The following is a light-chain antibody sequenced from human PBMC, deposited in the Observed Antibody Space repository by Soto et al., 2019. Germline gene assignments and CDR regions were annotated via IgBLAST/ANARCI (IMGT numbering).Light chain of an antibody. CDR3: QQYDNWPRT. CDR2: AAS. Sequence: EIVMTQSPATLSVSPGERATLSCRASQSVSSDLAWYQQKPGQAPRLLIYAASTRATGIPARFSGSGSGTEFTLTINSLQSEDFAVYYCQQYDNWPRTFGQGTKV. J-gene: IGKJ1*01. CDR1: QSVSSD. V-gene: IGKV3-15*01.